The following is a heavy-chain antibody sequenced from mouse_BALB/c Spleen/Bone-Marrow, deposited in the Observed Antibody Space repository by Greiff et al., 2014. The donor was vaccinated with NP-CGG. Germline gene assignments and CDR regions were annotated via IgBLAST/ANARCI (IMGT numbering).Heavy chain of an antibody. D-gene: IGHD3-1*01. CDR1: GYTFTNSW. Sequence: VQLQQSGSVLVGPGASVKLSCKASGYTFTNSWIHWAKQRPGHGPEWIGEIHPNSGNSNYNEIFKGKARLTVDSSSSTAYVDLSSLTSEDSAVYYCSRHHRFAYYFDYWGQGTTLTVSS. J-gene: IGHJ2*01. V-gene: IGHV1S130*01. CDR3: SRHHRFAYYFDY. CDR2: IHPNSGNS.